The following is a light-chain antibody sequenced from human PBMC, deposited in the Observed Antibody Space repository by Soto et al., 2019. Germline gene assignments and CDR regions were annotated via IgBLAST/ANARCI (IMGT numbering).Light chain of an antibody. CDR2: GNS. J-gene: IGLJ3*02. V-gene: IGLV1-40*01. Sequence: QSALTQPPSVSGAPGQRVTISCTGSSSNIGAGYDVHWYQQLPGTAPKLLIYGNSNRPSGVPDRFSGSKSGTSASLAITGLQDEDEADYYCQSYDSSLSGSVFGGGTQLTVL. CDR3: QSYDSSLSGSV. CDR1: SSNIGAGYD.